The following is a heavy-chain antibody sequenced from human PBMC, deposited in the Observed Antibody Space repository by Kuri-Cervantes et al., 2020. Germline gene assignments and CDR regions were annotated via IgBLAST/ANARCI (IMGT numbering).Heavy chain of an antibody. D-gene: IGHD2-15*01. CDR3: ARGRGAAIDY. CDR2: ISGSGGST. J-gene: IGHJ4*02. V-gene: IGHV3-23*01. CDR1: GFTFSSYA. Sequence: GESLKISCAASGFTFSSYAMSWVRQAPGKGLEWVSAISGSGGSTYYADSVKGRFTISRDNSKNTLYPQMNSLRAEDTAVYYCARGRGAAIDYWGQGTLVTVSS.